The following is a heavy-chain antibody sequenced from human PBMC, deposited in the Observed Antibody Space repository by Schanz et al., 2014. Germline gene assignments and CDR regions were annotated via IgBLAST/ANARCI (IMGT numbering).Heavy chain of an antibody. CDR1: GAPITSNRG. J-gene: IGHJ5*02. CDR3: ARGDISGYNEGLMDT. Sequence: QGQLQESGPGLLKPSGTLSLTCAASGAPITSNRGWGWVRQPPGKGLEWIGEIYRSGRTNYDPALKSRVTISMDNSNNQLSLKVSAVTAADTAIYYCARGDISGYNEGLMDTWGQGTLVTVSS. D-gene: IGHD5-12*01. V-gene: IGHV4-4*02. CDR2: IYRSGRT.